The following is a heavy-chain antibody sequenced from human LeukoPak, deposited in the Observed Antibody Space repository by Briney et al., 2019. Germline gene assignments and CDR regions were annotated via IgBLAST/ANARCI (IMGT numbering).Heavy chain of an antibody. CDR2: IYYSGST. D-gene: IGHD5-18*01. J-gene: IGHJ4*02. V-gene: IGHV4-39*07. CDR3: ARVDTAMVALDY. Sequence: PSETLSLTCTVSGGSISSSSYYWGWIRQPPGKGLEWIGSIYYSGSTYYNPSLKSRVTMSVDTSKNQFSLKLSSVTAADTAVYYCARVDTAMVALDYWGQGTLVTVSS. CDR1: GGSISSSSYY.